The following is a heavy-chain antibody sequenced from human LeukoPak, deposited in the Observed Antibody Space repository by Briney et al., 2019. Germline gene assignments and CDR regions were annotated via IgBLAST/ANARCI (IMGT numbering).Heavy chain of an antibody. CDR1: GGSISSYF. J-gene: IGHJ4*02. Sequence: PSETLSLTCNVSGGSISSYFGTWIRQPAGKGLEWIGRIHASGTTNYNSSLKSRVSMSVDTSKNQFSLKLTSVTAADTAVYFCARDGADVYGRAFDYWGQGTLVSVSS. D-gene: IGHD3-10*01. CDR3: ARDGADVYGRAFDY. V-gene: IGHV4-4*07. CDR2: IHASGTT.